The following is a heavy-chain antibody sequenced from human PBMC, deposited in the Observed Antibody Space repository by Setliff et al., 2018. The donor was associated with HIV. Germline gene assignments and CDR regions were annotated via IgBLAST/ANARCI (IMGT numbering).Heavy chain of an antibody. V-gene: IGHV3-7*01. CDR2: IKQDGSDM. CDR1: GLPFYNYW. CDR3: ARDLGVQVKPDYYYGMDV. D-gene: IGHD2-8*02. J-gene: IGHJ6*02. Sequence: PGGSLRLSCVASGLPFYNYWMTWLRRAPGRGLEWVANIKQDGSDMHYIESVKGRFTISRDNSKNTLFLEMNYLRAEDTAVYYCARDLGVQVKPDYYYGMDVWGQGTTVTVSS.